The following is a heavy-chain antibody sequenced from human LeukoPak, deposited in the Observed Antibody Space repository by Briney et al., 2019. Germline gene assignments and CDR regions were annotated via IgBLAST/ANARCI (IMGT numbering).Heavy chain of an antibody. CDR1: GFTVSSNY. J-gene: IGHJ4*02. CDR2: IYSDGRT. V-gene: IGHV3-53*01. Sequence: GGSLRLSCAASGFTVSSNYMSWVRQAPGKGLEWVSVIYSDGRTYYADSVKGRFTISRDNSKNTLYLETNSLRAEDTAVYYCAKDLNRGLPDYWGQGTLVTVSS. D-gene: IGHD2-21*01. CDR3: AKDLNRGLPDY.